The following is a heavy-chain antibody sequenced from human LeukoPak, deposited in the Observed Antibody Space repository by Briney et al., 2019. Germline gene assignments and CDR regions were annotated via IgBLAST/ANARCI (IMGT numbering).Heavy chain of an antibody. V-gene: IGHV4-39*01. J-gene: IGHJ1*01. CDR2: IYYSART. CDR3: TRRRYYDGSGYLE. CDR1: GDSVSRSDSY. D-gene: IGHD3-22*01. Sequence: SETLSLTCSVSGDSVSRSDSYWDWIRQPPGKGLEWIGTIYYSARTYYSPSLKSRVTMSVDPSNNLFSLNLRSVTAADTAVYYCTRRRYYDGSGYLEWGQGTLLSVSS.